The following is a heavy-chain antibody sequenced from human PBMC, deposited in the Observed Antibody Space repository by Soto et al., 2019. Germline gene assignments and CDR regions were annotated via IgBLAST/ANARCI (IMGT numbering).Heavy chain of an antibody. J-gene: IGHJ6*03. Sequence: GASVKVSCKASGYTFTSYDINWVRPATGQGIEWMGWMNPNSGNTGYAQKFQGRVTTTRNTSISTAYMELSSLRSEDTAVYYCARTYSNYYYYYMDVWGKGTTVTVSS. D-gene: IGHD4-4*01. CDR2: MNPNSGNT. CDR3: ARTYSNYYYYYMDV. CDR1: GYTFTSYD. V-gene: IGHV1-8*01.